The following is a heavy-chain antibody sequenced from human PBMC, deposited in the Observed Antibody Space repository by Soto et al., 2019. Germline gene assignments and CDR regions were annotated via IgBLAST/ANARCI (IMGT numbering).Heavy chain of an antibody. D-gene: IGHD3-22*01. J-gene: IGHJ1*01. CDR1: GFTFRSSP. CDR2: INGGDDSK. Sequence: HPGGSLRLSCAVSGFTFRSSPMSWVRRAPGKGLEWVSGINGGDDSKHYAESVRGRFTIIRDNSNNTLLLQMNSLRAEDTAVYYCAKLVDSSGYHEYFQHWGQGTLVTVSS. CDR3: AKLVDSSGYHEYFQH. V-gene: IGHV3-23*01.